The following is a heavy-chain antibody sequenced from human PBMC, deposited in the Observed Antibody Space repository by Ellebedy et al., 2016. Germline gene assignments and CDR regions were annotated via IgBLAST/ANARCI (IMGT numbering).Heavy chain of an antibody. CDR3: TTVYRYNYDSV. D-gene: IGHD5-18*01. CDR1: GLTFSNAW. V-gene: IGHV3-15*01. J-gene: IGHJ4*02. Sequence: GESLKISCAASGLTFSNAWMDWVRQAPGKGLEWVGRTKSKTDGGAADYAAPVKGRFTISRDDSKNTLYLQMNSLKTEDTAVYFCTTVYRYNYDSVWGQGTLVTVSS. CDR2: TKSKTDGGAA.